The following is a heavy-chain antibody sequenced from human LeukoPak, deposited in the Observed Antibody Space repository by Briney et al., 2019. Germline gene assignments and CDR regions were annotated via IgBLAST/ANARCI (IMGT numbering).Heavy chain of an antibody. J-gene: IGHJ4*02. CDR1: GFTFSNYW. CDR2: INPDGSST. V-gene: IGHV3-74*01. D-gene: IGHD2-2*01. CDR3: TRESTFCASTSCYRPEDY. Sequence: PGGSLRLSCAASGFTFSNYWMHWVRQAPGKGVLCVSRINPDGSSTTYAESVKGRFTMSRDNAKNTLYLQMDSLRAEDTAVYYCTRESTFCASTSCYRPEDYWGQGTLVTVSS.